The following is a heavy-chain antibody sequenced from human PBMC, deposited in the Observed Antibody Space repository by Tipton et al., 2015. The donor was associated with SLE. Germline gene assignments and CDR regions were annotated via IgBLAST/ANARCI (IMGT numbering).Heavy chain of an antibody. D-gene: IGHD6-13*01. Sequence: TLSLTCTVSGGSISSGSHWWGWIRQPPGKGPEWIGTLYSRGSAYSNPSLQSRVTISPDTPKNQFFLRVSSVTAADTAVYYCARGAARWFDPWGQGTLVTVSS. CDR1: GGSISSGSHW. J-gene: IGHJ5*02. V-gene: IGHV4-39*07. CDR3: ARGAARWFDP. CDR2: LYSRGSA.